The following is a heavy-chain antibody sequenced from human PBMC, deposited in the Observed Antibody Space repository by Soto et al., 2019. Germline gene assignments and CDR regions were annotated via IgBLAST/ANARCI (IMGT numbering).Heavy chain of an antibody. D-gene: IGHD4-17*01. Sequence: QITLKESGPTLVKPTQTLTLTCTFSGFSLSTSGVGVGWIRQPPGKALEWLALIYWDDDKRYSPSLKSRLTITKDTSKNQEVLTMTNMDPVDTATYYCALKAPMTTVTNWFDPWGQGTLVTVSS. CDR2: IYWDDDK. CDR1: GFSLSTSGVG. V-gene: IGHV2-5*02. J-gene: IGHJ5*02. CDR3: ALKAPMTTVTNWFDP.